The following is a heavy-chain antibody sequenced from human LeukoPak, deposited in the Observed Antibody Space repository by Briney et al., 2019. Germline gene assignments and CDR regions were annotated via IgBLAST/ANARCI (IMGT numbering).Heavy chain of an antibody. CDR2: IKQDGSEK. J-gene: IGHJ4*02. CDR1: GFTLSSYW. V-gene: IGHV3-7*01. Sequence: GGSLRLSCAASGFTLSSYWMSWVRQAPGKGLEWVANIKQDGSEKYYVDSVKGRFTISRDNAKNSLYLQMNSLRAEDTAVYYCAREGRAMTTVTKGDYWGQGTLVTVSS. D-gene: IGHD4-17*01. CDR3: AREGRAMTTVTKGDY.